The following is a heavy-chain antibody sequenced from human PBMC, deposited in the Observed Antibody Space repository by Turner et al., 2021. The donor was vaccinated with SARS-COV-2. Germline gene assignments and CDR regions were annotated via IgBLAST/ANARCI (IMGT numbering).Heavy chain of an antibody. CDR2: IWYDGSNK. V-gene: IGHV3-33*01. CDR1: GFTFSSYG. CDR3: ARDLEGAMVTYDYGMDV. D-gene: IGHD5-18*01. Sequence: QVQLVESGGGVVQPGRSLRLSCAASGFTFSSYGMHWVRQAPGKGLEWVAVIWYDGSNKYYADSVKGRFTISRDNSKNTLYLQMNSLRAEDTAVYYCARDLEGAMVTYDYGMDVWGQGTTVTVSS. J-gene: IGHJ6*02.